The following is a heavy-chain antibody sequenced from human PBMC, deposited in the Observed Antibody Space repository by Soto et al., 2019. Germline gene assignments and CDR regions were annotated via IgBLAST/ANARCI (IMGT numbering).Heavy chain of an antibody. CDR1: GGIFSSYA. CDR3: ARHIAAAGTYYYYGMDV. Sequence: QVQLVQSGAEVKKPGSSVKVSCKASGGIFSSYAISWVRQAPGQGLEWMGGIIPIFGTANYAQKFQGRVTITADESTSTAYMELSSLRSEDPAVYYCARHIAAAGTYYYYGMDVWGQGTTVTVSS. CDR2: IIPIFGTA. V-gene: IGHV1-69*01. D-gene: IGHD6-13*01. J-gene: IGHJ6*02.